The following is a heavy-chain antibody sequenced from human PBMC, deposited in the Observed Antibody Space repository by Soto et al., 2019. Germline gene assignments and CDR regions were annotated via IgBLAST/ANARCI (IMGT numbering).Heavy chain of an antibody. D-gene: IGHD2-21*02. CDR3: ARMAPCRDGFCYSRPLDS. CDR1: GYTFDTYG. J-gene: IGHJ4*02. CDR2: ITPNNGDT. V-gene: IGHV1-18*01. Sequence: QVQLLQSGAEVKKPGASVKVSCKASGYTFDTYGISWVRQAPGQGLEWMGWITPNNGDTNYAQKRQGRVTLTTDTSTPTAYLEVRSLRSDDTAVYYCARMAPCRDGFCYSRPLDSWGQGTLVTVSS.